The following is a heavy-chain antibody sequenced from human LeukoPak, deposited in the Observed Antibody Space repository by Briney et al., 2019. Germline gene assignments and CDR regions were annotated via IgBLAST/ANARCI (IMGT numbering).Heavy chain of an antibody. CDR2: ISAYNGNT. Sequence: ASVKVSCKASGYTFTSYGISWVRQAPGQGLEWMGWISAYNGNTNYAQKLQGRVTMTTDTSTSTAYMELRSLRSDDTAVYYCARAPHAYYGSGSYYNPPCYFDYWGQGTLVTVSS. D-gene: IGHD3-10*01. CDR1: GYTFTSYG. V-gene: IGHV1-18*01. CDR3: ARAPHAYYGSGSYYNPPCYFDY. J-gene: IGHJ4*02.